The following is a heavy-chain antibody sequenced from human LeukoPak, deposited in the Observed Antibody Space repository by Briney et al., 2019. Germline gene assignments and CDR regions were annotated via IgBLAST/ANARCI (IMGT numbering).Heavy chain of an antibody. V-gene: IGHV4-39*01. Sequence: PSETLSLTCSVSDDSISSNNYYWGWIRQPPGKGLEWIGSIYYSGSTYYNPSLKSRVTISVDTSKNQFSLKLSSVTAADTAVYYCARRTVDTAMVSWFGPWGQGTLVTVSS. D-gene: IGHD5-18*01. CDR2: IYYSGST. CDR3: ARRTVDTAMVSWFGP. CDR1: DDSISSNNYY. J-gene: IGHJ5*02.